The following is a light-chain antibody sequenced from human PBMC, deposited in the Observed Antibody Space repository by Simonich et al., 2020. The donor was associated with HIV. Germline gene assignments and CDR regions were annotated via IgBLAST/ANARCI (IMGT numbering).Light chain of an antibody. CDR1: QVISSY. Sequence: DIQMTQSPSTLSASVGERITITCRARQVISSYLALSQQQPVKAPKLLIYAASTLQRGVQSRFNGSGSGTEFTLTISSLQPEDFATYYCQQINSYPPTFGQGTKVEIK. J-gene: IGKJ1*01. CDR2: AAS. V-gene: IGKV1-9*01. CDR3: QQINSYPPT.